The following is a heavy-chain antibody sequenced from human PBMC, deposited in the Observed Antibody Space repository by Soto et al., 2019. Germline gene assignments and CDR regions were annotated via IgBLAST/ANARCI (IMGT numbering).Heavy chain of an antibody. Sequence: QVQLVQSGAEVKKPGASVKVSCKASGYTFTSYYMHWVRQAPGQGLEWMGIINPSGGSTSYAQKFQGRVTMTRDTSTSTVYMELSSLRSEDTAVYYCARVSDGYSGYDLAADYWGQGTLVTVSS. CDR3: ARVSDGYSGYDLAADY. CDR1: GYTFTSYY. D-gene: IGHD5-12*01. V-gene: IGHV1-46*03. J-gene: IGHJ4*02. CDR2: INPSGGST.